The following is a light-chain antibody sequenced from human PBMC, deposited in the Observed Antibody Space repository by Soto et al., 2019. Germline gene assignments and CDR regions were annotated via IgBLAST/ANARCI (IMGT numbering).Light chain of an antibody. J-gene: IGLJ1*01. CDR3: SSYTSTSTSV. V-gene: IGLV2-14*01. CDR2: KVS. Sequence: QSAITKPASVSGSPRQAITIYCSGTSSAVGGYKYVSWYQHHPGKAPKVMIYKVSNRPSGVSNRFSCSKSGNTASLTISGRQAEDEAHYYCSSYTSTSTSVFGTGTKATVL. CDR1: SSAVGGYKY.